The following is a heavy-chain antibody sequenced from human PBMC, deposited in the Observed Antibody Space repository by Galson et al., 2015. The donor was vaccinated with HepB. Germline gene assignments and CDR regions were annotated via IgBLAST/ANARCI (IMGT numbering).Heavy chain of an antibody. CDR1: GFTFSSYS. D-gene: IGHD5-12*01. V-gene: IGHV3-48*01. Sequence: SLRLSCAASGFTFSSYSMNWVRQAPGKGLEWVSYISSSSSTIYYADSVKGRITISRDNAKNSQYLPMNSLIAEDTAVYYCARARYSGYAAVQYFDLWGRGTLVTVSS. CDR2: ISSSSSTI. J-gene: IGHJ2*01. CDR3: ARARYSGYAAVQYFDL.